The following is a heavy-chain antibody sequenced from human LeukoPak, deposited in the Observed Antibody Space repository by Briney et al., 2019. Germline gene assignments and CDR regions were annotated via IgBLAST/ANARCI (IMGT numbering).Heavy chain of an antibody. CDR3: AREAYSSGRAGTFDY. V-gene: IGHV3-30*14. D-gene: IGHD3-22*01. CDR1: GITFSNTI. CDR2: ISHDGNSL. J-gene: IGHJ4*02. Sequence: PGGSLRLSCVGSGITFSNTILHSVRQAPGRGLEWVSVISHDGNSLHYGDSVRGRFTISRDNSKNTVYLHLNSLRVEDTALYRCAREAYSSGRAGTFDYWGQGTLVTVSS.